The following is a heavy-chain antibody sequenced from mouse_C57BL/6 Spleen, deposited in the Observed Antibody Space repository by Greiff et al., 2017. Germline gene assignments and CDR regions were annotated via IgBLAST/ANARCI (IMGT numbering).Heavy chain of an antibody. CDR1: GYSITSGYY. V-gene: IGHV3-6*01. D-gene: IGHD2-4*01. J-gene: IGHJ3*01. Sequence: DVQLQESGPGLVKPSQSLSLTCSVTGYSITSGYYWNWIRQFPGNKLEWMGYISYDGSNNYNPSLKNRISITRDTSKNQFFLKLNSVTTEDTATYYCARETDYDGAWFAYWGQGTLVTVSA. CDR3: ARETDYDGAWFAY. CDR2: ISYDGSN.